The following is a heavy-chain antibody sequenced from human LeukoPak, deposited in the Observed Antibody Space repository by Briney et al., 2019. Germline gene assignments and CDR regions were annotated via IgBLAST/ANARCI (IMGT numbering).Heavy chain of an antibody. V-gene: IGHV3-30*02. J-gene: IGHJ4*02. D-gene: IGHD4-17*01. Sequence: GGSLRLSCAASGFTFSSYGMHWVRQAPGKGLEWVAFIRYDGSNKYYADSVKGRFTISRDNSKNTLYLQMSSLRAEDTAVYYCAKIPQTTSVGYFDYWGQGNLVTVSS. CDR2: IRYDGSNK. CDR3: AKIPQTTSVGYFDY. CDR1: GFTFSSYG.